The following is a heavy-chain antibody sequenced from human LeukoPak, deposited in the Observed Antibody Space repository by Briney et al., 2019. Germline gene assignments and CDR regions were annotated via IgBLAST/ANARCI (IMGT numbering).Heavy chain of an antibody. J-gene: IGHJ4*02. D-gene: IGHD1-26*01. CDR1: GASISSYY. CDR2: IYYSGST. V-gene: IGHV4-59*08. CDR3: ARGTGADY. Sequence: SETLSLTCTVSGASISSYYWSWVRQPPGKGLEWIGYIYYSGSTNYNPSLKSRVTISVDTSKNQFSLKLSSVTAAHTAVYYCARGTGADYWGQGTLVTVSS.